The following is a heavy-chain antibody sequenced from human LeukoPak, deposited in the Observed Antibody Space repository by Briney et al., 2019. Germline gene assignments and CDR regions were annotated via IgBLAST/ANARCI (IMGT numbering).Heavy chain of an antibody. CDR1: GGSISTYY. CDR2: VYYSGHT. J-gene: IGHJ3*02. CDR3: ARHPYSDGFDI. D-gene: IGHD1-1*01. V-gene: IGHV4-59*08. Sequence: SETLSLTCTVSGGSISTYYWSWIRQPPGKGLEWIAYVYYSGHTSYNPSPKGRVTISVDTSKNQISLKLNSVTAADTAVYYCARHPYSDGFDIWGQGTMVTVSS.